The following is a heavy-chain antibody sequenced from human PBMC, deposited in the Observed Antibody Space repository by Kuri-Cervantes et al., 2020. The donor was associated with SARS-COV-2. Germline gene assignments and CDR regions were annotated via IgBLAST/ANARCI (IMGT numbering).Heavy chain of an antibody. CDR2: IIPIFGTA. CDR3: ASCLANYYYYMDV. J-gene: IGHJ6*03. D-gene: IGHD3-3*02. V-gene: IGHV1-69*13. Sequence: SVKVSCKASGGTFSSYAISWVRQASGQGLEWMGGIIPIFGTANYAQKFQGRVTITADESTSTAYMELSSLRSEDTAVYYCASCLANYYYYMDVWGKGTTVTVSS. CDR1: GGTFSSYA.